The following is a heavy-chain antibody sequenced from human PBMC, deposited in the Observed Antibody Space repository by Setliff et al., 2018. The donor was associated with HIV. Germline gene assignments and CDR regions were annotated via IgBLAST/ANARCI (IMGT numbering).Heavy chain of an antibody. V-gene: IGHV1-18*01. CDR2: ISVYNGNT. CDR1: GYTFLNYG. Sequence: ASVKVSCKASGYTFLNYGINWVRQAPGQGLEWMGWISVYNGNTNYARKLQGRVTMTTDTSTRTVYMELRSLRSDDTAVYYCARAKRYYGMDVWGQGTTVTVSS. J-gene: IGHJ6*02. CDR3: ARAKRYYGMDV.